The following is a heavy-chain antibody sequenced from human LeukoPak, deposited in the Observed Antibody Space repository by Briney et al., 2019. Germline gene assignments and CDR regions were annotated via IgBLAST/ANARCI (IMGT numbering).Heavy chain of an antibody. CDR1: GFTFSSYS. J-gene: IGHJ4*02. Sequence: GGSLRLSCAASGFTFSSYSMDWVRQAPGKGLEWVSSISSSSGYIYYADSVKGRFTISRDNAKNSLYLQMNSLRAEDTAVYYCAREDYGDYSAFDYWGQGTLVTVSS. CDR2: ISSSSGYI. V-gene: IGHV3-21*01. CDR3: AREDYGDYSAFDY. D-gene: IGHD4-17*01.